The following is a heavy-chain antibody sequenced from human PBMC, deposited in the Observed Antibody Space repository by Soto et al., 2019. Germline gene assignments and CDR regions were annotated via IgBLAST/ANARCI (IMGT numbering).Heavy chain of an antibody. J-gene: IGHJ4*02. CDR2: IYHSGST. CDR1: GGSIRSGGFS. V-gene: IGHV4-30-2*01. CDR3: AGGIAARPLGY. Sequence: QLQLQESGSGLVKPSQTLSLTCAVSGGSIRSGGFSWSWIRQPPGKGLESIGYIYHSGSTYYNPSLQSRVTIPVDRSKNQVSLKLSSVTAADTAVYYCAGGIAARPLGYWGQGTLVTVSS. D-gene: IGHD6-6*01.